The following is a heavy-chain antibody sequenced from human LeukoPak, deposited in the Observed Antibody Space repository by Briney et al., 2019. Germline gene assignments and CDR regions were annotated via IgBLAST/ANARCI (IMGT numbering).Heavy chain of an antibody. CDR1: GFSVSSNY. J-gene: IGHJ4*02. CDR2: LYSGGET. V-gene: IGHV3-53*05. D-gene: IGHD3-10*01. Sequence: GGSLRLSCAASGFSVSSNYMHWVRQAPGKGLEWVSVLYSGGETYYADFVEGRFTISRDNAKTSLYLQMNSLRAEDTALYYCAKDLGYDGSGIVDYWGQGTLVTVSS. CDR3: AKDLGYDGSGIVDY.